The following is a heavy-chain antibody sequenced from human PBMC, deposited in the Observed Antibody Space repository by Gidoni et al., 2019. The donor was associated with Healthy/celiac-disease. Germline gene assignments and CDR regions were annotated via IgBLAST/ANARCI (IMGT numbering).Heavy chain of an antibody. D-gene: IGHD5-18*01. J-gene: IGHJ4*02. V-gene: IGHV4-34*01. CDR3: ARAVPPSGYSYGYFDY. Sequence: QVQLQQWGAGLLKPSETLSLTCAVYGGSFSGYYWSWIRQPPGKGLEWIGEINHSGSTNYNQSLKSRVTISVDTSKNQFSLKLSSVTAADTAVYYCARAVPPSGYSYGYFDYWGQGTLVTVSS. CDR2: INHSGST. CDR1: GGSFSGYY.